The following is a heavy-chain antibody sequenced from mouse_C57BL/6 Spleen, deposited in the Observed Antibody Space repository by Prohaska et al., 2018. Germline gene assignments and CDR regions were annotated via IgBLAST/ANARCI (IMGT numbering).Heavy chain of an antibody. J-gene: IGHJ2*01. CDR3: TGPGSSLGD. CDR1: GFTFINSW. D-gene: IGHD1-1*01. CDR2: IRLKSDNYAT. V-gene: IGHV6-3*01. Sequence: EVKLEESGGGWVQPGGSMKLSFVASGFTFINSWMNWVRQSPEKVLELVAQIRLKSDNYATHYAESVKGRFTIARDDSKSRVYLQMNNLRAEDTGIYYCTGPGSSLGDWGQGTTLTVSS.